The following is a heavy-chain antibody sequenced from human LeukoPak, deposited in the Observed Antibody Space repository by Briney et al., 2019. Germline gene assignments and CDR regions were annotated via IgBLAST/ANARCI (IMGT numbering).Heavy chain of an antibody. CDR2: INAGNGNT. V-gene: IGHV1-3*03. CDR1: GYTFTSYA. Sequence: ASVKVSCKASGYTFTSYAMHWVRQAPGQRLEWMGWINAGNGNTKYSQEFQGRVTITRDTSASTAYMELSSLRPEDMAVYYCARGYYYGSGSYWTFDYWGQGTLVTVSS. D-gene: IGHD3-10*01. J-gene: IGHJ4*02. CDR3: ARGYYYGSGSYWTFDY.